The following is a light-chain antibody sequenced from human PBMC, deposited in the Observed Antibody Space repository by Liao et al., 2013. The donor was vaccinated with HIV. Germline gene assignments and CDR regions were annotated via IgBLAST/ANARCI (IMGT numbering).Light chain of an antibody. Sequence: SYELTQPPAVSVSPGQTARITCSGEELGEKHASWYQQKPGQSPLLVIYQDKKRPSGVPERFSASNFGNTATLTISGTQAVDEADYYCLAWDIRTYVFGTGTKLTV. J-gene: IGLJ1*01. CDR3: LAWDIRTYV. V-gene: IGLV3-1*01. CDR2: QDK. CDR1: ELGEKH.